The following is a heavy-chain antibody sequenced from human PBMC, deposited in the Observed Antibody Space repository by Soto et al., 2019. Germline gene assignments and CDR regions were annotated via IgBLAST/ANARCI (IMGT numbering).Heavy chain of an antibody. CDR1: GGSFSGYY. V-gene: IGHV4-34*01. D-gene: IGHD3-22*01. J-gene: IGHJ3*02. Sequence: SLTCAVYGGSFSGYYWSWIRQPPGKGLEWIGEINHSGSTNYNPSLKSRVTISVDTSKNQFSLKLSSVTAADTAVYYCSTYYYDSSGHGDAFDIWGQGTMVTVSS. CDR3: STYYYDSSGHGDAFDI. CDR2: INHSGST.